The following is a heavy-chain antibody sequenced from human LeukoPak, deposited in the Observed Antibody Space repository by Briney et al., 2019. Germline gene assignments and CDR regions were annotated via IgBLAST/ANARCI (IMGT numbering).Heavy chain of an antibody. Sequence: PSETLSLTCTVSGGSISSSSYYWGWIRQPPGKGLEWIGSIYYSGSTYYNPSLKSRVTISVDTSKNQFSLKLSSVTAADTAVYYCARHRDIVVVPAAPMGWFDPWGQGTPVTVSS. CDR1: GGSISSSSYY. CDR3: ARHRDIVVVPAAPMGWFDP. V-gene: IGHV4-39*01. J-gene: IGHJ5*02. CDR2: IYYSGST. D-gene: IGHD2-2*01.